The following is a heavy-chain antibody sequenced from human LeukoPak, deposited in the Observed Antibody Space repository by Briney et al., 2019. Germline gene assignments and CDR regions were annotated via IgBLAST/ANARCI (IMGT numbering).Heavy chain of an antibody. CDR2: IRYDGSNK. D-gene: IGHD3-10*01. CDR1: GFTFSSYG. CDR3: AKDEGDYYGSIDY. J-gene: IGHJ4*02. V-gene: IGHV3-30*02. Sequence: GGSLRLSCAASGFTFSSYGMHWVRQAPGKGLEWVAFIRYDGSNKYYADSVKGRFTISRDNSKNTLYLQMNSLRAEDTAVYYCAKDEGDYYGSIDYWGQGTLVTVSS.